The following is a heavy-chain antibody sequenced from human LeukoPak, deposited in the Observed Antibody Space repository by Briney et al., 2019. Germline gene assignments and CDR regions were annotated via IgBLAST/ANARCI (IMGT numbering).Heavy chain of an antibody. Sequence: PSETLSLTCTVSGGSISSYYWSWIRQPPGKGLEWIGYIYYSGSTNYNPSLKSRVTISVDTSKNPFSLKLSSVTAADTAVYYCARRTLTFGGGGFDYWGQGTLVTVSS. V-gene: IGHV4-59*01. J-gene: IGHJ4*02. CDR2: IYYSGST. CDR3: ARRTLTFGGGGFDY. CDR1: GGSISSYY. D-gene: IGHD3-16*01.